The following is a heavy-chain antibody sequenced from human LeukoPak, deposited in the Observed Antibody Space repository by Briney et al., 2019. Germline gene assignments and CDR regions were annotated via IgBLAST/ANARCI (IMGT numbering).Heavy chain of an antibody. CDR2: IDHSGST. J-gene: IGHJ6*03. CDR1: GYSISSGYY. CDR3: ARVPHCTSTSCYVGGYHMDV. D-gene: IGHD2-2*01. Sequence: PSETLSLTCTVSGYSISSGYYWGWIRQPPGKGLEWFGSIDHSGSTNDNPSLKSRVTVSVDTSKNQFSLKLSSVTAADTAVYYCARVPHCTSTSCYVGGYHMDVWGKGTTVTVSS. V-gene: IGHV4-38-2*02.